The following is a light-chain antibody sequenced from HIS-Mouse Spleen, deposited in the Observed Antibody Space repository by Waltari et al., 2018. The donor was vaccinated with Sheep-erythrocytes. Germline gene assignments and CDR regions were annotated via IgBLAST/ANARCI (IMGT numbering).Light chain of an antibody. J-gene: IGLJ2*01. Sequence: QSALTQPASVSGSPGQSITIPCPGTCSDAGAHNYVSWYQQHPGKAPKLMIYEVSNLPSGVSTRFSGSKSGNTASLTISWLQAEDEANYYCSSYTSSSTPVVFGGGTKLTVL. CDR1: CSDAGAHNY. CDR2: EVS. V-gene: IGLV2-14*01. CDR3: SSYTSSSTPVV.